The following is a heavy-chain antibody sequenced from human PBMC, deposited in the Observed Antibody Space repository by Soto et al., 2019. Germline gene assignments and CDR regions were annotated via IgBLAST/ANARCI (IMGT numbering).Heavy chain of an antibody. D-gene: IGHD1-26*01. V-gene: IGHV3-23*01. CDR1: GFTFSSYA. CDR3: AKVFIVGATKGYYFDY. CDR2: ISGSGGST. J-gene: IGHJ4*02. Sequence: GGSLRLSCAASGFTFSSYAMSWVRQAPGKGLEWVSAISGSGGSTYYADSVKGRFTISRDNSKNTLYLQMNSLRAEDTAVYYCAKVFIVGATKGYYFDYWGQGTLVTVSS.